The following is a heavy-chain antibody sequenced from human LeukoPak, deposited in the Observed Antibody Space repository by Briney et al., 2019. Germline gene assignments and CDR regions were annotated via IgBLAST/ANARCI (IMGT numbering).Heavy chain of an antibody. D-gene: IGHD3-3*01. CDR1: GFTFSDYH. V-gene: IGHV3-11*04. Sequence: GGSLRLSCAASGFTFSDYHMSWIRQAPGKGLEWVSYISGTGTTIYYADSVKGRFTISRDNAKNSLYLQMHSLKAEDTAVYYCARVAHYDFWRHYYYYMDVWGKGTTVTVSS. CDR2: ISGTGTTI. CDR3: ARVAHYDFWRHYYYYMDV. J-gene: IGHJ6*03.